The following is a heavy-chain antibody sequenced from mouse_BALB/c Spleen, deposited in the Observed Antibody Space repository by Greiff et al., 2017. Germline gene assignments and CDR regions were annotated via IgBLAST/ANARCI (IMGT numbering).Heavy chain of an antibody. Sequence: EVQRVESGGGLVKPGGSLKLSCAASGFTFSSYAMSWVRQTPEKRLEWVATISSGGSYTYYPDSVKGRFTISRDNAKNTLYLQMSSLRSEDTAMYYCARSITTVVAGDYWGQGTTLTVSS. CDR2: ISSGGSYT. CDR3: ARSITTVVAGDY. D-gene: IGHD1-1*01. CDR1: GFTFSSYA. J-gene: IGHJ2*01. V-gene: IGHV5-9-3*01.